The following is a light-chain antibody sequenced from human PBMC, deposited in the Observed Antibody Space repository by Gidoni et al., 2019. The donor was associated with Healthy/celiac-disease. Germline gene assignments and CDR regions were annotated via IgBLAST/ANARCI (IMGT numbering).Light chain of an antibody. CDR3: QAWASSTGV. J-gene: IGLJ2*01. CDR2: QDS. V-gene: IGLV3-1*01. Sequence: SSELTQPPSVSVSPGQPASITCSGDKLGDKYACWDQQKTGQSPVLVIYQDSKRPSGIPERFSGSNSGNTATLTISGTQAMDEADYYCQAWASSTGVFGGGTKLTVL. CDR1: KLGDKY.